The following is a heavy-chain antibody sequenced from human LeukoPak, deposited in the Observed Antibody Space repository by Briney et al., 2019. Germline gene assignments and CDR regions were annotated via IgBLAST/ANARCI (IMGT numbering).Heavy chain of an antibody. D-gene: IGHD1-14*01. J-gene: IGHJ6*02. Sequence: AGGSLRLSCEASGFTVSSNHMNWVRQAPGKGLEWVSIIESDGNTHYADSVKGRFTISRDISKNTLYLQMNSLRAEDTAVYYCARGNHYWSALGYSFMDVWGQGTTVTVSS. CDR3: ARGNHYWSALGYSFMDV. CDR1: GFTVSSNH. V-gene: IGHV3-66*01. CDR2: IESDGNT.